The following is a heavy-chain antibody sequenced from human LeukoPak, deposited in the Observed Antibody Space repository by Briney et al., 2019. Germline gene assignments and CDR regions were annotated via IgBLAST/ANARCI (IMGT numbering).Heavy chain of an antibody. V-gene: IGHV1-2*02. J-gene: IGHJ4*02. CDR1: GYTFTGYY. D-gene: IGHD2-21*02. Sequence: GASVKVSCKTSGYTFTGYYIHWVRQAPGQGLEWMGWINGNTGSTNHAQKFQDRVAMTRDTSISTAYMDLNRLRSDDTAVYFCARVGPDCGGDCYSNWGQGTLVTVSS. CDR3: ARVGPDCGGDCYSN. CDR2: INGNTGST.